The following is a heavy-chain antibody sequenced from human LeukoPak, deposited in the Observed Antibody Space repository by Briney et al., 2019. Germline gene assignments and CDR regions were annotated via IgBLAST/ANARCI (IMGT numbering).Heavy chain of an antibody. CDR1: GYTFTGYY. Sequence: ASVKVSCKASGYTFTGYYMHWVRQAPGQGLEWMGWINPNSGDTNYAQKFQGRVTMTRDTSISTAYMDLNRLTSDDTAVYYCARRLTTSQDLDYWGQGTLVTVSS. V-gene: IGHV1-2*02. J-gene: IGHJ4*02. CDR3: ARRLTTSQDLDY. D-gene: IGHD2-2*01. CDR2: INPNSGDT.